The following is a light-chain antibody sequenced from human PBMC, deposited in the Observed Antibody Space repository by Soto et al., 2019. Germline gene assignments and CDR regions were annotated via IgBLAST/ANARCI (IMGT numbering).Light chain of an antibody. CDR2: RNN. Sequence: QSVLTQPPSASGSPGQSVTIPCTGTYSDIGAYNYVSWYQQRPGEAPKLLIYRNNQRPSGVPDRFSGSKSGTSASLAISGLRSDDEADYFCATWDDSLNGFYVFGTGTKVTVL. V-gene: IGLV1-47*01. J-gene: IGLJ1*01. CDR1: YSDIGAYNY. CDR3: ATWDDSLNGFYV.